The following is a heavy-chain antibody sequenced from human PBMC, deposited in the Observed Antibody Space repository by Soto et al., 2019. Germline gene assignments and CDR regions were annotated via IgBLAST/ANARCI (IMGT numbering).Heavy chain of an antibody. J-gene: IGHJ4*02. CDR1: GFSLSNDRMA. CDR2: IFSKDEK. Sequence: SGPTLVNPTETLTLTCTVSGFSLSNDRMAVSWIRQPPGKALEWLADIFSKDEKSYSTSLKSRLTISRDTSKSQVVLSVTNLDPDDTATYYCSRIVAVTGLYYFDDRGQGTPVTVSS. D-gene: IGHD3-9*01. CDR3: SRIVAVTGLYYFDD. V-gene: IGHV2-26*01.